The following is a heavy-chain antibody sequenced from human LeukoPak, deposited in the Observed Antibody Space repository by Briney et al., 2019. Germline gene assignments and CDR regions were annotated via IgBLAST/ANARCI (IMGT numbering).Heavy chain of an antibody. CDR3: AKDPYYYDSSGYYGRTIDY. D-gene: IGHD3-22*01. J-gene: IGHJ4*02. CDR2: ISGSGGST. V-gene: IGHV3-23*01. CDR1: GFTFSGYA. Sequence: GGSLRLSCAASGFTFSGYAMSWVRQAPGKGLEWVSAISGSGGSTYYADSVKGRFTISRDNSKNTLYLQMNSLRAEDTAVYYCAKDPYYYDSSGYYGRTIDYWGQGALVTVSS.